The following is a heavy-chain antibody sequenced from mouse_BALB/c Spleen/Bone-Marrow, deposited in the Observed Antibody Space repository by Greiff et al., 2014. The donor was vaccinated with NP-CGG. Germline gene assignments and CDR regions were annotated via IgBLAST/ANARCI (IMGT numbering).Heavy chain of an antibody. Sequence: QVQLQQSGAELARPGASVKLSCKASGYTFTSYWMQWVKQRPGQGLEWIGAIHPGDGDTRYTQKFKGKATLTADRSSSTAYMQLSSLASEDSAVYYWARGVESYYWGQGTLVTVSA. CDR1: GYTFTSYW. CDR3: ARGVESYY. CDR2: IHPGDGDT. J-gene: IGHJ3*01. D-gene: IGHD2-1*01. V-gene: IGHV1-87*01.